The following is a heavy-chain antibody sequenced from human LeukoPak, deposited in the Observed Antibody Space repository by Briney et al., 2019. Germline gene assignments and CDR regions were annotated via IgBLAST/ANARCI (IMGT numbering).Heavy chain of an antibody. CDR1: GGSISGYF. Sequence: PSETLSLTCTVSGGSISGYFWSWIPQPAGEGLEWIGRIYTSGSTKYNPSLKSRLTMSADTSQNQFSLKLSSVTAADTAVYYCARERANYYDSSGYPDAFDIWGQGTMVTVSS. J-gene: IGHJ3*02. D-gene: IGHD3-22*01. V-gene: IGHV4-4*07. CDR2: IYTSGST. CDR3: ARERANYYDSSGYPDAFDI.